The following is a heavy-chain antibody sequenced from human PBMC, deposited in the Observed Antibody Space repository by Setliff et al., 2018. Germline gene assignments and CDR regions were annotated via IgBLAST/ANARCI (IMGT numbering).Heavy chain of an antibody. D-gene: IGHD4-17*01. J-gene: IGHJ4*02. Sequence: KVSCKASGNTFTGYYIHWLRQAPGQGLEWMGCINPNSGDTTFAQKFQGRVTITRDTSNSTDYMDLSRLTSDDTAVYYCAREVLSTVVAWDYWGQGTLVTVSS. CDR1: GNTFTGYY. V-gene: IGHV1-2*02. CDR2: INPNSGDT. CDR3: AREVLSTVVAWDY.